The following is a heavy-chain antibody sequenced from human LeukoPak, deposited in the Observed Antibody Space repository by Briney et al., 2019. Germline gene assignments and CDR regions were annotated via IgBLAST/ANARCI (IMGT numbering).Heavy chain of an antibody. CDR3: ARGGTARYSSSWYSPVWYFDL. J-gene: IGHJ2*01. Sequence: GASVKVSCKASGYTFTSYYMHWVRQAPGQGLEWMGGIIPIFGTANYAQKFQGRVTITADESTSTAYMELSSLRSEDTAVYYCARGGTARYSSSWYSPVWYFDLWGRGTLVTVSS. CDR2: IIPIFGTA. CDR1: GYTFTSYY. D-gene: IGHD6-13*01. V-gene: IGHV1-69*13.